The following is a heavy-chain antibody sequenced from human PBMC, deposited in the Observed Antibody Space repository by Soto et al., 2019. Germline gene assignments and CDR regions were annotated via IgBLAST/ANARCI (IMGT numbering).Heavy chain of an antibody. D-gene: IGHD6-6*01. CDR3: AQEDSSSLGMDV. CDR2: ISGSGGNT. V-gene: IGHV3-23*01. J-gene: IGHJ6*02. CDR1: GFTFSRYA. Sequence: EVQLLESGGGLVQPGGSLRLSCAASGFTFSRYAMSWVRQAPGKGLEWVSSISGSGGNTYYTDSVKGRFAISRDNSKNTLYLRMNCLRAEDTAVYYWAQEDSSSLGMDVWGLGTTVTVSS.